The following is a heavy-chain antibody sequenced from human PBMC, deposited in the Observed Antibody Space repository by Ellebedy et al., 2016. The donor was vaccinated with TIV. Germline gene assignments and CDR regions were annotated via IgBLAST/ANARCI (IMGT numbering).Heavy chain of an antibody. CDR3: AAWPGGEMATNY. J-gene: IGHJ4*02. CDR2: IVVGSGDT. D-gene: IGHD5-24*01. V-gene: IGHV1-58*01. Sequence: AASVKVSCKASGFTFTSSAVQWVRHARGPRLEWIGWIVVGSGDTNYAQKFQDRVTFTRDMSTSTAFMELSSLRSEDTAVYYCAAWPGGEMATNYWGQGTLVTVSS. CDR1: GFTFTSSA.